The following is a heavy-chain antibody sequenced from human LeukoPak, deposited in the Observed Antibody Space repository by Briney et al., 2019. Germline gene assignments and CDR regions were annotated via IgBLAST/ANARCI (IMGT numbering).Heavy chain of an antibody. D-gene: IGHD2-2*01. Sequence: GGSLRLSCAASGFTFSSYDMTWVRQAPGKGLEWVSGISGSGGYTRYADSVKGRFTISRDNSKSTLYLQMNSLRAEDTALYYCAKFGCSSTSCPFDSWGQGTPVTVSS. CDR2: ISGSGGYT. CDR3: AKFGCSSTSCPFDS. J-gene: IGHJ4*02. V-gene: IGHV3-23*01. CDR1: GFTFSSYD.